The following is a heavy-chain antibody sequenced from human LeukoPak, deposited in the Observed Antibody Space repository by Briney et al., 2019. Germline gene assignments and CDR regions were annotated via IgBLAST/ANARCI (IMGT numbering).Heavy chain of an antibody. V-gene: IGHV4-61*02. CDR2: IYTSGST. CDR1: GGSISSGSYY. Sequence: PSQTLSLTCTVSGGSISSGSYYWSWIRQPAGKGLEWIGRIYTSGSTNYNPSLKSRVTISVDTSKNQFSLKLSSVTAADTAVYYCASWDYYDSSGYKAWGQGTLVTVSS. J-gene: IGHJ5*02. CDR3: ASWDYYDSSGYKA. D-gene: IGHD3-22*01.